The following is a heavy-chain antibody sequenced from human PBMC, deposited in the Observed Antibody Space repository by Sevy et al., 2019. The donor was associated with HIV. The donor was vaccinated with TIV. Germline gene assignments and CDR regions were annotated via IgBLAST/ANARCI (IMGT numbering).Heavy chain of an antibody. CDR3: ARSPEFQYQMLYGRQKYNGMDV. V-gene: IGHV3-21*01. Sequence: GGSLRLSCAASGFSFSTYSMNWVRQAPGKGLEWVSSITSGSTYTYYVDSVKGRFSISRDNAKNSVFLKMNSLRAEDTAVYYCARSPEFQYQMLYGRQKYNGMDVWGQGTTVTVSS. CDR2: ITSGSTYT. D-gene: IGHD2-2*02. J-gene: IGHJ6*02. CDR1: GFSFSTYS.